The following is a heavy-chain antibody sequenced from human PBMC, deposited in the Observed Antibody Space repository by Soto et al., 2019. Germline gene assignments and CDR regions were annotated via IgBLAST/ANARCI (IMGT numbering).Heavy chain of an antibody. CDR3: ARHVPYCSDTSHCAYGMDV. J-gene: IGHJ6*02. V-gene: IGHV4-39*07. CDR1: GGPIISNSYY. Sequence: SETLSLTCAVSGGPIISNSYYWGWIRQPPGQGLEWIASIFHSGSTYYNPSLKSRVTISVDTSKNQFSLKLSSVTAADTAVYYCARHVPYCSDTSHCAYGMDVWGQGTTVTVSS. CDR2: IFHSGST. D-gene: IGHD2-2*01.